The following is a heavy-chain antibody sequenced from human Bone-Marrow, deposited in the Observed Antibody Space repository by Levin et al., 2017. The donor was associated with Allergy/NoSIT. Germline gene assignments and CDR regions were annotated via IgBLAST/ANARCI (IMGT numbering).Heavy chain of an antibody. CDR3: ARDDYYDSRIYGMDV. V-gene: IGHV3-33*01. CDR1: KFTFSSYG. J-gene: IGHJ6*02. Sequence: GGSLRLSCAASKFTFSSYGMHWVRQAPGKGLEWVALIWYDGSNKYYADSVKGRSSISRDNSKNTLFLQMNNLRAEDTALYYCARDDYYDSRIYGMDVWGQGTTVTVSS. CDR2: IWYDGSNK. D-gene: IGHD3-22*01.